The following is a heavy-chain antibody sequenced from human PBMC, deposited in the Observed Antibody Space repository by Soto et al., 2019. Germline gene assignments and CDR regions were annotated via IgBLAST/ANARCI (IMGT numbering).Heavy chain of an antibody. CDR1: GFTFSSYS. Sequence: EVQLVESGGGLVKPGGSLRLSCAASGFTFSSYSMNWVRQAPGKGLEWVSSISSSSSYIYYADSVKGRFTISRDNAKNSLYLQMNSLRAEDTAVYYCARFKTWAYYYDSSGEYAFDIWGQGTMVTVSS. D-gene: IGHD3-22*01. CDR2: ISSSSSYI. CDR3: ARFKTWAYYYDSSGEYAFDI. V-gene: IGHV3-21*01. J-gene: IGHJ3*02.